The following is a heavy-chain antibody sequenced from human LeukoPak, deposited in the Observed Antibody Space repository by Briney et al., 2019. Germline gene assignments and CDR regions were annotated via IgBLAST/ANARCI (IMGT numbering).Heavy chain of an antibody. Sequence: GASVKVSCKASGYIFTGYYMHWVRQAPGQGLEWMGWINPNSGGTNYAQKFQGRVTMTRDTSISTAYMELSGLRSDDTAVYYCARGPHWDPHFDYWGQGTLVTVSS. CDR1: GYIFTGYY. CDR2: INPNSGGT. D-gene: IGHD7-27*01. CDR3: ARGPHWDPHFDY. V-gene: IGHV1-2*02. J-gene: IGHJ4*02.